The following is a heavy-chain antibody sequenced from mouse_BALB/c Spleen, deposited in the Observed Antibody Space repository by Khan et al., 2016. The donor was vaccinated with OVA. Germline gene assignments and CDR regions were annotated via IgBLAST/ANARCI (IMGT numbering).Heavy chain of an antibody. V-gene: IGHV8-12*01. Sequence: QVTLKESGPGILQPSQTLSLTCSFSGFSLTASGVSVSWIRQPSGKGLEWLAHIYWDDDKRYNPSLKSRLTISKDTSRNKVFLNITSVDAADTATYYCARRPRGVYSDYLFAYWGQGTLVTVSA. CDR2: IYWDDDK. CDR1: GFSLTASGVS. CDR3: ARRPRGVYSDYLFAY. D-gene: IGHD2-4*01. J-gene: IGHJ3*01.